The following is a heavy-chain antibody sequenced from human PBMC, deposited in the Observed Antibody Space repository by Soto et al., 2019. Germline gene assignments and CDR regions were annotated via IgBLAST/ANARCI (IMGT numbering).Heavy chain of an antibody. Sequence: GGSLRLSCAASGFTFSSYAMSWVRQSPGKGLEWVSAISGSGGSTYYADSVKGRFTISRDNSKNTLYLQMNSLRAEDTAVYYCAKRPGIAVSGSFSEHAYFDYWGQGTLVTVSS. CDR3: AKRPGIAVSGSFSEHAYFDY. V-gene: IGHV3-23*01. CDR2: ISGSGGST. CDR1: GFTFSSYA. J-gene: IGHJ4*02. D-gene: IGHD6-19*01.